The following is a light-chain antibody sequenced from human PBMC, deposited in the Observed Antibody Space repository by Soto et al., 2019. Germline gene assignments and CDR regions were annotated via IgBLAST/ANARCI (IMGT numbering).Light chain of an antibody. V-gene: IGLV1-47*01. J-gene: IGLJ1*01. Sequence: QSVLTQPPSASGTPGQRVAISCSGSSSNIGSNYVYWYQQLPGTAPKLLIYRNNQRPSGVPDRFSGSKSGTSASLAISGLQSEDEADYYCQSYDSSLSGWVFGTGTKVTVL. CDR3: QSYDSSLSGWV. CDR1: SSNIGSNY. CDR2: RNN.